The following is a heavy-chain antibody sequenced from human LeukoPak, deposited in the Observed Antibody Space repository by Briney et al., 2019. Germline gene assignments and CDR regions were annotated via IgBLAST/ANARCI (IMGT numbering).Heavy chain of an antibody. CDR2: ISSSSSYI. CDR3: AGIAARPGDAFDI. Sequence: GGSLRLSCAASGFTVSSDYMTWVRQALGKGLEWVSSISSSSSYIYYADSVKGRFTISRDNAKNSLYLQMNSLRAEDTAVYYCAGIAARPGDAFDIWGQGTMVTVSS. CDR1: GFTVSSDY. D-gene: IGHD6-6*01. V-gene: IGHV3-21*01. J-gene: IGHJ3*02.